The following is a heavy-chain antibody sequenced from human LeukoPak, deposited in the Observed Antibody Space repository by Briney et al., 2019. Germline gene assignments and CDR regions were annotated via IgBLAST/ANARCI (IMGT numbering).Heavy chain of an antibody. CDR3: GRERQNKDFWSGGDY. CDR1: GLKFSSYG. J-gene: IGHJ4*02. Sequence: GGSLRLSCAMSGLKFSSYGIHWVRQPPGKGLEWLAFIRYDGHKQDHADSVKGRFTISRDNSKKTLYLQMNSLRTEDTAVYCCGRERQNKDFWSGGDYWGQGTLVTVSS. D-gene: IGHD3-3*01. CDR2: IRYDGHKQ. V-gene: IGHV3-30*02.